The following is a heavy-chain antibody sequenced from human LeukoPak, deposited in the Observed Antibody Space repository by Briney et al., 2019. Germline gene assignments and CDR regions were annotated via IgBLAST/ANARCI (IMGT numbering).Heavy chain of an antibody. CDR1: GFTFSSYA. J-gene: IGHJ4*02. CDR3: ARDGKWLPKYYFDY. V-gene: IGHV3-30-3*01. D-gene: IGHD5-12*01. CDR2: ISYDGSNK. Sequence: GGSLRLSCAASGFTFSSYAMHWVRQAPGKGLEWVVVISYDGSNKYYADSVKGRFTISRDNSKNTLYLQMNSLRAEDTAVYYCARDGKWLPKYYFDYWGQGTLVTVSS.